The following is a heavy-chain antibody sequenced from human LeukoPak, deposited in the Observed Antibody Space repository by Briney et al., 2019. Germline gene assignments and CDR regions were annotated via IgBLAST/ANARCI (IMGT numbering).Heavy chain of an antibody. Sequence: RSETLSLTCTVSGGSISSYYWSWIRQPPGKGLEWIGYIYYSGSTNYNPSLKSRVTISVDTSKNQFSLKLSSVTAADTAVYYCARDDYGDYFDYWGQGTLVTVSS. CDR3: ARDDYGDYFDY. V-gene: IGHV4-59*01. D-gene: IGHD4-17*01. J-gene: IGHJ4*02. CDR1: GGSISSYY. CDR2: IYYSGST.